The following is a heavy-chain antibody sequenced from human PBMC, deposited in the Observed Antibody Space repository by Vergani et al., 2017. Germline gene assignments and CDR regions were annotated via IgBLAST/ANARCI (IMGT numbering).Heavy chain of an antibody. CDR3: ARAGYFGGDCYSNFDY. CDR1: GGTFSSYA. Sequence: QVQLVQSGAEVKKPGSSVKVSCKASGGTFSSYAISWVRQAPGQGLEWMGRIIPIFGTANYAQKFQGRVTITADESTSTAYIELSSLRSEDTAVYYCARAGYFGGDCYSNFDYWGQGTLVTVSS. D-gene: IGHD2-21*02. J-gene: IGHJ4*02. V-gene: IGHV1-69*13. CDR2: IIPIFGTA.